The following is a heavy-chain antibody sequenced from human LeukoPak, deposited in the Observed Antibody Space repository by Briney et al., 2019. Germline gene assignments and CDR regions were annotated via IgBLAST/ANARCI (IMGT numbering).Heavy chain of an antibody. CDR3: AGGAVAGPPYFDY. D-gene: IGHD6-19*01. Sequence: PGGSLRLSCAASGFTFSIYSMNWVRQSPGKGLEWVSSMSSSSSYINYADSVKGRFTISRDNAKNSLYLQMNSLRAEDTAVYYCAGGAVAGPPYFDYWGQGTLVTVSS. V-gene: IGHV3-21*01. CDR1: GFTFSIYS. CDR2: MSSSSSYI. J-gene: IGHJ4*02.